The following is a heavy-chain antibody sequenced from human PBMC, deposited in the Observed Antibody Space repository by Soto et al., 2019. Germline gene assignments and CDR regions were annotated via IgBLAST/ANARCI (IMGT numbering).Heavy chain of an antibody. CDR3: ARQISTRGYSYGEKPDYYYYYYMDV. Sequence: PSVPQPLTSTVSDGNIGSYYWRCIRQPPRKGLEWIGYIYYSGSTNYNPSLKSRVTISVDTSKNQFSLKLSSVTAADTAVYYCARQISTRGYSYGEKPDYYYYYYMDVWGKGTTVSVSS. V-gene: IGHV4-59*08. CDR1: DGNIGSYY. CDR2: IYYSGST. D-gene: IGHD5-18*01. J-gene: IGHJ6*03.